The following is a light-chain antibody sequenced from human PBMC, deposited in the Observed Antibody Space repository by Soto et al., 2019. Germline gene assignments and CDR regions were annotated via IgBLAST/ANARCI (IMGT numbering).Light chain of an antibody. J-gene: IGLJ1*01. CDR1: SSYVGGYNY. V-gene: IGLV2-14*01. CDR2: EVS. Sequence: QSALTQPASVSGAPGQAITISCTGTSSYVGGYNYVSWYQHHPGKAPRLMIYEVSTRPSGVSDRFSGSKSGNTASLTISGLMDEDEADYYCSSYTSISTYVFGTGTKLTVL. CDR3: SSYTSISTYV.